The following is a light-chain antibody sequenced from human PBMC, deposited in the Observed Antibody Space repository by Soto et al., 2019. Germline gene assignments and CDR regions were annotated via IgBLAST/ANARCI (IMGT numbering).Light chain of an antibody. CDR1: QAIHSY. J-gene: IGKJ3*01. Sequence: DIQMTQSPSSLSASVGDRVTITCRASQAIHSYLNWYQQKPGKAPNLLIFATSTLQSGVPSRFSGSGSGTDFTLTISSQQPEDFATYYCQQRETFGPGTKVDIK. CDR3: QQRET. CDR2: ATS. V-gene: IGKV1-39*01.